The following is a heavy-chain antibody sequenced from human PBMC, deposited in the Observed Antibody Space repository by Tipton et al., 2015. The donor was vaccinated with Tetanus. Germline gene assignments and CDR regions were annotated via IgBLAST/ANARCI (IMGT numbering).Heavy chain of an antibody. D-gene: IGHD5-18*01. Sequence: TLSLTCTVSGGSISSGDYYWSWIRQPPGKGLEWIGYIYYSGTTYYNPSLKSRVTISVGTSNNQFSLKVTSVTAADTAVYYCARVFTRGYTYGTTFDYWGQGTLVTVSS. CDR2: IYYSGTT. J-gene: IGHJ4*02. CDR1: GGSISSGDYY. V-gene: IGHV4-30-4*01. CDR3: ARVFTRGYTYGTTFDY.